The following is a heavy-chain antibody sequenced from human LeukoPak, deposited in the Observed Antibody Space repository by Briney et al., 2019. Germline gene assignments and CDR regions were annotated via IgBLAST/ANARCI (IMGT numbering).Heavy chain of an antibody. CDR1: GFTFSIYW. CDR3: AKEGYLTSSNWFDP. Sequence: GGSLRLSCAASGFTFSIYWMSWVRQAPGKGLEWVANIKQDGSERYYVDSVKGRFTLSRDNAKNSLYLQMNSLRAEDTAVYYCAKEGYLTSSNWFDPWGQGTLVTVSS. J-gene: IGHJ5*02. V-gene: IGHV3-7*03. D-gene: IGHD2-15*01. CDR2: IKQDGSER.